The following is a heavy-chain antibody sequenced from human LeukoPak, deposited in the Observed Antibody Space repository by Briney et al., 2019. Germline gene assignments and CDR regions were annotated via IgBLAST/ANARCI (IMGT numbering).Heavy chain of an antibody. D-gene: IGHD3-22*01. CDR1: GFTFSSYA. V-gene: IGHV3-30-3*01. CDR3: ARSYYYDSMSVFDY. CDR2: ISYDGSNK. J-gene: IGHJ4*02. Sequence: GKSLRLSCAASGFTFSSYAMHWVRQAPGKGLEWVAVISYDGSNKYYADSVKGRFTISRDNSKNTLYLQMNSLRAEDTAVYYCARSYYYDSMSVFDYWGQGTLVTVSS.